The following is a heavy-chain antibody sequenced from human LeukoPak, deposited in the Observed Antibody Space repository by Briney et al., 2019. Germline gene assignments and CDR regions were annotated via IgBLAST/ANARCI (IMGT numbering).Heavy chain of an antibody. Sequence: SETLSLTCTVSGYSISSGNYWDWIRQPPGKGLEWIGSIYHSGSTYYNPSLKSRVTISVDTSKNQFSLKLSSVTAADTAVYYCARLTKNDSGSFRFGKKKRGYMDVWGKGTTVTISS. CDR1: GYSISSGNY. CDR3: ARLTKNDSGSFRFGKKKRGYMDV. V-gene: IGHV4-38-2*02. CDR2: IYHSGST. D-gene: IGHD3-10*01. J-gene: IGHJ6*03.